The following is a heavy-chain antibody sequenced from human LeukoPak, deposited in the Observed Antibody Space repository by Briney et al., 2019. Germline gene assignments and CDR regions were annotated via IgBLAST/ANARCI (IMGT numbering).Heavy chain of an antibody. D-gene: IGHD2-15*01. CDR1: GFTFSSYA. CDR2: IKQDGSEK. Sequence: GGSLRLSCAASGFTFSSYAMSWVRQAPGKGLEWVANIKQDGSEKYYVDSVKGRFTISRDNAKNSLYLQMNSLRAEDTAVYYCARERHSGGTSKDVWGQGTTVTVSS. CDR3: ARERHSGGTSKDV. V-gene: IGHV3-7*01. J-gene: IGHJ6*02.